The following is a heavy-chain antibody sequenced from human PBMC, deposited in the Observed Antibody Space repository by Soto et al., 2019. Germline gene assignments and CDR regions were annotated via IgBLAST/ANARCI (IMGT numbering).Heavy chain of an antibody. J-gene: IGHJ5*02. CDR1: GGSISSGGYS. D-gene: IGHD3-3*01. CDR2: ISYSGST. CDR3: ARWWSGSRQGFDP. V-gene: IGHV4-31*11. Sequence: SETLSLTCAVSGGSISSGGYSWSWIRQHPGKGLDWIGYISYSGSTYYNPSLKRRVTISVDTSKNKFSLKLNSVTVSDTAVYFCARWWSGSRQGFDPWGQGTLVTVPS.